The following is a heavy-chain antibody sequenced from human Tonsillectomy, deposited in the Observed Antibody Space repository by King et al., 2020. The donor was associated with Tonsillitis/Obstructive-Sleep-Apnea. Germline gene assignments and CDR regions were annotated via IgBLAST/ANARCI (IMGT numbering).Heavy chain of an antibody. J-gene: IGHJ4*02. CDR1: GNSFNNYW. D-gene: IGHD1-26*01. V-gene: IGHV5-10-1*03. Sequence: VQLVESGAEVKKPGESLRISCKGSGNSFNNYWISWVRQMPGKGLEWMGRIDPSDSYTNYSPSFQGHVTISADKSISTAYLQWSSLKASDTAMYYCARHVADWGVSGSWFNFDYWGQGTLVTVSS. CDR2: IDPSDSYT. CDR3: ARHVADWGVSGSWFNFDY.